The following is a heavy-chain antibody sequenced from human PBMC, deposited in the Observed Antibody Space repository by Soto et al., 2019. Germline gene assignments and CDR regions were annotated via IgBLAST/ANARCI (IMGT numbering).Heavy chain of an antibody. Sequence: PSETLSLTCTVSGGSISSSSYYWGWIRQPPGKGLEWIGSIYYSGSTYYNPSLKSRVTISVDTSKNQFSLKLSSVTAADTAVYYCARHPPEHYDFWSGYTPGVFDYWGQGTLVTGSS. CDR1: GGSISSSSYY. CDR3: ARHPPEHYDFWSGYTPGVFDY. J-gene: IGHJ4*02. D-gene: IGHD3-3*01. CDR2: IYYSGST. V-gene: IGHV4-39*01.